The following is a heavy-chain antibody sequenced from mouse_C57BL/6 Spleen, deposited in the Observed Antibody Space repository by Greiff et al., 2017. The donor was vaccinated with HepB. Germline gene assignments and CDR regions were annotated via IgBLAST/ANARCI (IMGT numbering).Heavy chain of an antibody. CDR3: ARRIGRYDGYAFYAMDY. CDR2: IDPSDSYT. D-gene: IGHD2-3*01. CDR1: GYTFTSYW. V-gene: IGHV1-59*01. J-gene: IGHJ4*01. Sequence: VQLQQPGAELVRPGTSVKLSCKASGYTFTSYWMHWVKQRPGQGLEWIGVIDPSDSYTNYNQKFKGKATLTVDTSSSTAYMQLSSLTSENSAVYYCARRIGRYDGYAFYAMDYWGQGTSVTVSS.